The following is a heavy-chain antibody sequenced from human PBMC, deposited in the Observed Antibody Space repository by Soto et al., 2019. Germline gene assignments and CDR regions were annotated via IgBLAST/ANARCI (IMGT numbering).Heavy chain of an antibody. CDR1: GGSFSGYY. Sequence: QVQLQQWGAGLLKPSETLSLTCAVYGGSFSGYYWSWIRQPPGKGLEWIGEVNHSGSNNYNPSLNSRVTRSIHTSKDQFSLKRSSVTAADTAVYYCARGWSGLVIIRFDPWGQGTLVTVSS. CDR2: VNHSGSN. D-gene: IGHD3-10*01. J-gene: IGHJ5*02. V-gene: IGHV4-34*01. CDR3: ARGWSGLVIIRFDP.